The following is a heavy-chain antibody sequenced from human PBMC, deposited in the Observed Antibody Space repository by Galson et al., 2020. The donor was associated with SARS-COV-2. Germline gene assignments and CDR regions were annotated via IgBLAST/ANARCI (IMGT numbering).Heavy chain of an antibody. D-gene: IGHD1-26*01. CDR1: GFTFSGSA. Sequence: GESLKISCAGSGFTFSGSAMHWVRQASGKGLEWVGLIRSKANSYAPAYAASVKGRFTISRDDSKNTAYLQMNSLKTEDTAVYYCTRNVVGATIGGYVELWGRGTLVTFSS. CDR3: TRNVVGATIGGYVEL. J-gene: IGHJ2*01. CDR2: IRSKANSYAP. V-gene: IGHV3-73*01.